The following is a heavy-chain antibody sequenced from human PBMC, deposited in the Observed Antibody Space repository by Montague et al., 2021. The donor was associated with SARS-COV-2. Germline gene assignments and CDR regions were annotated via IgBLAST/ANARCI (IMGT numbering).Heavy chain of an antibody. J-gene: IGHJ4*02. CDR1: GFTFNNHG. D-gene: IGHD2-8*01. V-gene: IGHV3-33*03. CDR3: AKSKVVFTSYVMRDHFDH. CDR2: ISYEGSKR. Sequence: SLRLSCAVAGFTFNNHGMHWVRQAPGKGLEWVAYISYEGSKRFYADSVRGRFTISRDGSKNTLYLQMNSLRVEDTATYYCAKSKVVFTSYVMRDHFDHWGQGTLVTVSS.